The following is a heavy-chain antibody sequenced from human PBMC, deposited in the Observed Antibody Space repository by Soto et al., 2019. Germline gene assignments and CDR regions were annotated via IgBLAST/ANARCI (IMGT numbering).Heavy chain of an antibody. V-gene: IGHV3-30*18. CDR3: AKAERITMVRGVVREGGYFQH. J-gene: IGHJ1*01. Sequence: QVQLVESGGGVVQPGRSLRLSCAASGFTFSSYGMHWVRQTPGKGLEWVAVISYDGSNKYYADSVKGRFTISRDNSKNTLYLQMNSLIAEDTAVYYCAKAERITMVRGVVREGGYFQHWGQGTLVTVSS. D-gene: IGHD3-10*01. CDR2: ISYDGSNK. CDR1: GFTFSSYG.